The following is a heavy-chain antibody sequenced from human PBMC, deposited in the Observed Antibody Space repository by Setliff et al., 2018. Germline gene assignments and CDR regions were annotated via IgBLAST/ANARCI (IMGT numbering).Heavy chain of an antibody. CDR1: GGSISSSRYY. V-gene: IGHV4-39*07. D-gene: IGHD3-3*01. CDR3: ARESDDFWSGYYFDS. CDR2: IYHSGST. J-gene: IGHJ4*02. Sequence: KTSETLSLTCTVSGGSISSSRYYWGWIRQPPGKGLEWIGSIYHSGSTYYNPSLKSRVTISVDTSKKQFSLKLSSVTAADTAVYYCARESDDFWSGYYFDSWGQGTLVTV.